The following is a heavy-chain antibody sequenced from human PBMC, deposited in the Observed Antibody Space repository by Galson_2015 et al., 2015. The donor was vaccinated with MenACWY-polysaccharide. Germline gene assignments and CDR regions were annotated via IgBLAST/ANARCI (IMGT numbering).Heavy chain of an antibody. CDR1: GFTFGTYW. CDR3: ARDPHCGAGCSIHDAFDV. CDR2: INTDGSST. V-gene: IGHV3-74*01. D-gene: IGHD2-21*02. J-gene: IGHJ3*01. Sequence: SLRLSCAASGFTFGTYWVHWVRQAPGEGLVWVSRINTDGSSTSYADSVKGRFTVSRDNAKNTVYLQMNSLGAEDTAVYYCARDPHCGAGCSIHDAFDVWGQGTKVTVSA.